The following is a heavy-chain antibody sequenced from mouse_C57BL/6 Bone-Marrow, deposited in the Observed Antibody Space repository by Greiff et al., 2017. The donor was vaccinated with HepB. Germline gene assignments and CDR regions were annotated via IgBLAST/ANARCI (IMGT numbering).Heavy chain of an antibody. CDR2: IGPGSGST. D-gene: IGHD1-1*01. CDR1: GYTFTDYY. CDR3: ARGPGYGSSLYWYFDV. J-gene: IGHJ1*03. V-gene: IGHV1-77*01. Sequence: QVQLKESGAELVKPGASVKISCKASGYTFTDYYINWVKQRPGQGLEWIGKIGPGSGSTYYNEKFKGKATLTADKSSSTAYMQLSSLTSEDSAVYVWARGPGYGSSLYWYFDVWGTGTTVTVSS.